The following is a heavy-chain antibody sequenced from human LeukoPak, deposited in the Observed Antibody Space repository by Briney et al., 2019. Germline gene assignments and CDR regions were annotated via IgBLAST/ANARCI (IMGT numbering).Heavy chain of an antibody. CDR2: ISGSGGST. CDR1: GFTFSSYG. V-gene: IGHV3-23*01. Sequence: GGSLRLSCAASGFTFSSYGMSWVRQAPGKGLEWVSAISGSGGSTYYADSVKGRFTISRDNSKNTLYLQMNSLRAEDTALYYCARDSSITIFGAPSGYYMDVWGKGTTVTVS. D-gene: IGHD3-3*01. J-gene: IGHJ6*03. CDR3: ARDSSITIFGAPSGYYMDV.